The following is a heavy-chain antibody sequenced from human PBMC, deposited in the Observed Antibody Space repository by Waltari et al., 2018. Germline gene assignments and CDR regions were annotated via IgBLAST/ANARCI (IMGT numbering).Heavy chain of an antibody. Sequence: QVQLQESGPGLVKPSQTLSLTCTVSGGSISSGGYYWSWIRQHPGKGLEWIGYIYYSGSTNYNPSLKSRVTISVDTSKNQFSLKLSSVTAADTAVYYCARDLAAGGFDAFDIWGQGTMVTVSS. CDR3: ARDLAAGGFDAFDI. J-gene: IGHJ3*02. D-gene: IGHD6-13*01. CDR1: GGSISSGGYY. CDR2: IYYSGST. V-gene: IGHV4-31*03.